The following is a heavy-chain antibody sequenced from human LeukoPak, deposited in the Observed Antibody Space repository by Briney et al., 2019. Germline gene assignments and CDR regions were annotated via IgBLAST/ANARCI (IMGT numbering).Heavy chain of an antibody. CDR2: IGNSGTNR. CDR1: GFPFSCYE. Sequence: PGGSLRLSCAVSGFPFSCYEMSWVRQAPGKGLEWVSHIGNSGTNRYYADSVKGRFSISRGNAKSSLYMQMNRLRDADPAVYYCALLAEGSEFDYWGQGALGTVSS. J-gene: IGHJ4*02. D-gene: IGHD3-10*01. V-gene: IGHV3-48*03. CDR3: ALLAEGSEFDY.